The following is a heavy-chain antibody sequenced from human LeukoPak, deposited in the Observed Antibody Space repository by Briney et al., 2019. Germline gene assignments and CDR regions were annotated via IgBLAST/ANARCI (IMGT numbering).Heavy chain of an antibody. Sequence: GGSLRLSCAASGFTFSTYTMYWVRHPPGKRLEWVSIIGNNGGGIHYADSVKGRFTISRDNFKNALYLQMNSLRAEDTAVYYCAKDLYYYDSSGSNAYFDYWGQGTLVTVSS. D-gene: IGHD3-22*01. V-gene: IGHV3-23*01. CDR3: AKDLYYYDSSGSNAYFDY. J-gene: IGHJ4*02. CDR1: GFTFSTYT. CDR2: IGNNGGGI.